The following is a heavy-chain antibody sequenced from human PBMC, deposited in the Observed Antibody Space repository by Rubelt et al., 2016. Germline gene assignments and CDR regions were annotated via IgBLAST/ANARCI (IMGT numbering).Heavy chain of an antibody. CDR3: AKDLAEARRAYYYYGMDV. CDR2: IWYDGTNK. Sequence: SRSGMHWVRQAPGKGLEWVAVIWYDGTNKYYGDSVKGRFTISRDDSKNTLDLQMNSLRVEDTAIYYCAKDLAEARRAYYYYGMDVWGQGTTVTVSS. V-gene: IGHV3-33*06. CDR1: SRSG. J-gene: IGHJ6*02. D-gene: IGHD3-10*01.